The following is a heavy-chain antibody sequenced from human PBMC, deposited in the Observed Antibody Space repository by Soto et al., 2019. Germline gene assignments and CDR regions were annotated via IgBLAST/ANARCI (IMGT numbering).Heavy chain of an antibody. CDR3: ARRLVVGATEAAFDI. J-gene: IGHJ3*02. D-gene: IGHD1-26*01. Sequence: SETLSLTCTVSGGSISSYYWSWIRQPPGKGLEWIGYIYYSGSTNYNPSLKSRVTISVDTSKNQFSLKLSSVTAADTAVYYCARRLVVGATEAAFDIWGQGTMVTVSS. CDR2: IYYSGST. V-gene: IGHV4-59*08. CDR1: GGSISSYY.